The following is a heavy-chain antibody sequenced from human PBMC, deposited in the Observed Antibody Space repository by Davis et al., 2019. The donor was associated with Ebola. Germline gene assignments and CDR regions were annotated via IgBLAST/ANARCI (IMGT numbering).Heavy chain of an antibody. J-gene: IGHJ4*02. CDR3: ARVLTYYYDSSGYYYDY. CDR2: IYPGDSDT. V-gene: IGHV5-51*01. CDR1: GYSFTSYW. Sequence: PGGSLRLSCKGSGYSFTSYWIGWVRQMPGKGLEWMGIIYPGDSDTRYSPSFQGQVTISADKSISTAYLQWSSLKVSDTAMYYCARVLTYYYDSSGYYYDYWGQGTLVTVSS. D-gene: IGHD3-22*01.